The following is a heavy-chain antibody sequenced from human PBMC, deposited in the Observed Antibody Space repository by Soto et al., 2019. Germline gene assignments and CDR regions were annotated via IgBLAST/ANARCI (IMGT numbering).Heavy chain of an antibody. CDR1: GFSFNTYA. D-gene: IGHD3-22*01. CDR2: ITANSGST. CDR3: AKGLRITMIRGGDGMDV. J-gene: IGHJ6*02. Sequence: PGGSLRLSCAASGFSFNTYAMVWVRQAPGKGLEWVSTITANSGSTAYGDSVQGRFTISRDNSKSTLYLQMNSLRAEDTAVYYCAKGLRITMIRGGDGMDVWGQGTTVTVSS. V-gene: IGHV3-23*01.